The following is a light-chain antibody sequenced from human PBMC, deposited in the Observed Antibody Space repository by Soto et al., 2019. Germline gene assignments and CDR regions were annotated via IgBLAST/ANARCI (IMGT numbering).Light chain of an antibody. J-gene: IGKJ3*01. CDR3: HQYDNLPPPRFT. CDR1: QDISNY. V-gene: IGKV1-33*01. Sequence: DIQMTQSPSSLSASVGDRVTITCQASQDISNYLNWYQQKPGKAPKLLIYDASNLETGVPSRFSGSGSGTDFTFTISSLQAEDIATYYCHQYDNLPPPRFTFGPGTKVDIK. CDR2: DAS.